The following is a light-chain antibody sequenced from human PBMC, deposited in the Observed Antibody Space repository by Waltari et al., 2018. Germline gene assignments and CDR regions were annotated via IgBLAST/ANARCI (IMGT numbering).Light chain of an antibody. CDR2: YDS. J-gene: IGLJ2*01. V-gene: IGLV3-21*04. CDR3: QVWDSSSDHVV. CDR1: NIGSKS. Sequence: SYVLTQPPSVSVAPGKTARITCGGNNIGSKSVHWYQQKPGQAPVLVIYYDSDRHSGMPERFSGSNSGNTATLTISRVEAGDEADYYCQVWDSSSDHVVFGGGTKLTVL.